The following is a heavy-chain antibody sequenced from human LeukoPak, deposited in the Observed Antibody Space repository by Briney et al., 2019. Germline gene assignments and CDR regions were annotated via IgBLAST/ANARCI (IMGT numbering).Heavy chain of an antibody. CDR1: GYSFTIYG. V-gene: IGHV1-18*01. CDR3: ARHHAYYYGPGSYTKLDV. J-gene: IGHJ6*02. CDR2: ISAYNANT. D-gene: IGHD3-10*01. Sequence: AAVKVSFKGSGYSFTIYGNSWMRQAPGQGLEWMGWISAYNANTNYAQKFQGRLTMTTDTSTSTDYMELRRQESDDTGVYYCARHHAYYYGPGSYTKLDVWGQGTTVTVSS.